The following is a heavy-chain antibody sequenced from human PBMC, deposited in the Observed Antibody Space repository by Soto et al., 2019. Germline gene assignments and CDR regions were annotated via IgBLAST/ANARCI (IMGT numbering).Heavy chain of an antibody. Sequence: ASVKVSCKASGYTFTSYGISWVRQAPGQGLEWMGWISAYNGNTNYAQKLQGRVTMTTDTSTSTAYMELSSLRSDDTAIYYCARLLSSGELRLDSWGHGSLVTVSS. CDR3: ARLLSSGELRLDS. D-gene: IGHD3-10*01. V-gene: IGHV1-18*01. CDR1: GYTFTSYG. CDR2: ISAYNGNT. J-gene: IGHJ5*01.